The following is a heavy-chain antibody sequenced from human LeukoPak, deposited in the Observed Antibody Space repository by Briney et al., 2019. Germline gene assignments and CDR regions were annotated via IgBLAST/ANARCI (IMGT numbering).Heavy chain of an antibody. D-gene: IGHD5-18*01. J-gene: IGHJ4*02. CDR3: ARGVPIAMAYYFDY. Sequence: GGSLRLSCAASGFTVSSNYMSWVRQAPGKGLECVSVIYSGGNTYYADSVKGRFTISRDNSKNTLYLQMNSLRAEGTAVYYCARGVPIAMAYYFDYWGQGTLVTVSS. CDR2: IYSGGNT. CDR1: GFTVSSNY. V-gene: IGHV3-53*01.